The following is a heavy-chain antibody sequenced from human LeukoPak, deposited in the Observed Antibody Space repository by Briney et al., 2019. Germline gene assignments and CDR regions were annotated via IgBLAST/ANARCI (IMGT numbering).Heavy chain of an antibody. D-gene: IGHD6-13*01. CDR1: GYTFTGYY. J-gene: IGHJ6*03. Sequence: GASVKVSCKASGYTFTGYYMHWVRQAPGQGLEWMGWISAYNGNTNYAQKLQGRVTMTTDTSTSTAYMELRSLRSDDTAVYYCARDEAQQQLGPYYYYYYYMDVWGKGTTVTISS. V-gene: IGHV1-18*04. CDR3: ARDEAQQQLGPYYYYYYYMDV. CDR2: ISAYNGNT.